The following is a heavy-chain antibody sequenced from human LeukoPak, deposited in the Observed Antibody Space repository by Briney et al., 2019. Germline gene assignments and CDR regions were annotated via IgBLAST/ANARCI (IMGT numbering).Heavy chain of an antibody. V-gene: IGHV3-7*01. J-gene: IGHJ4*02. CDR2: IKEDGSQE. CDR1: GFRFFNHW. CDR3: ARGREITVSGTDYFDY. D-gene: IGHD6-19*01. Sequence: GGSLRLSCAASGFRFFNHWMSWVRQAPGKGLEWVATIKEDGSQEDYVDSVKGRFTISRDNARSSLYLQMNSQRVEDTAVCYCARGREITVSGTDYFDYWGQGTLVTVSS.